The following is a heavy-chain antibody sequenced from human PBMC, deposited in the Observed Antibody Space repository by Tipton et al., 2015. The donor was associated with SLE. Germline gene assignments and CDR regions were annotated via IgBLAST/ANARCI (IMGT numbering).Heavy chain of an antibody. Sequence: TLSLTCTVSGDSIGSLNYFWGWIRQLPGKGLEWIGYMYYFTSSYYNPSLKSRVTFSSDTSKNQFSLKLTSVTAADTAMYYCALYHYSSSGLNWIDPWGQGILATVSS. CDR1: GDSIGSLNYF. CDR2: MYYFTSS. D-gene: IGHD3-22*01. J-gene: IGHJ5*02. V-gene: IGHV4-31*03. CDR3: ALYHYSSSGLNWIDP.